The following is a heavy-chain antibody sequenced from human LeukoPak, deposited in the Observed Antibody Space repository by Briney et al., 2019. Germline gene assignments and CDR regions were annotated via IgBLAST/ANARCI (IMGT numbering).Heavy chain of an antibody. V-gene: IGHV3-11*01. CDR3: ATARGRIAAAGTHGDYNWFDP. D-gene: IGHD6-13*01. CDR1: RFTFSDYY. Sequence: RGCPRLSSAASRFTFSDYYMRWSRQAPGKGLGWVSYICGIVILIYYAETVKGRFTLSRDNAKNSPYLQMNSLRAEDTAVYYWATARGRIAAAGTHGDYNWFDPWGQGTLGTVSS. CDR2: ICGIVILI. J-gene: IGHJ5*02.